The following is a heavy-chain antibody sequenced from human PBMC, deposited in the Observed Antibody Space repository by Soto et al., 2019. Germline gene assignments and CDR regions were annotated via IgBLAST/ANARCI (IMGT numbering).Heavy chain of an antibody. CDR3: ARDISSVVGTRGDAFDF. CDR2: VSYDGRKQ. V-gene: IGHV3-30*04. Sequence: QVQLMESGGGVVLPGKSLRLTCTASGFTFSNYAVHWVRQAPGKRPEWVAGVSYDGRKQYYADSLKGRVTISRDNSKKTIYLPINSLRPDDTALFYCARDISSVVGTRGDAFDFWGQGTMVTVSS. J-gene: IGHJ3*01. D-gene: IGHD6-19*01. CDR1: GFTFSNYA.